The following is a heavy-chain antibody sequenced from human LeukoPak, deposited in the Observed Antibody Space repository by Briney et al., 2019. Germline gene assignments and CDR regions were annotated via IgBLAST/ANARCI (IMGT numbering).Heavy chain of an antibody. CDR1: GFTFNNYA. CDR2: ISGSDAGT. CDR3: AKDDYYDTSGYRD. J-gene: IGHJ4*02. Sequence: GGSLRLSCAASGFTFNNYAMSWVRQAPGKGLEWVSAISGSDAGTYYADSVKGRFTISRDNSKNTLYLQMNSLRAEDAAVYYCAKDDYYDTSGYRDWGQGTLVTVSS. D-gene: IGHD3-22*01. V-gene: IGHV3-23*01.